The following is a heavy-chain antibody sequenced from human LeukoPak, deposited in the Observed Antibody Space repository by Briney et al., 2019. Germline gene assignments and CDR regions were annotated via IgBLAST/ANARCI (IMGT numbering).Heavy chain of an antibody. D-gene: IGHD3-22*01. Sequence: GGSLRLSCAASGFTFSSYSMNWVRQAPGKGLEWVSSISSSSGYIYYADSVKGRFTISRDNAKNSLHLQMNSLRAEDTAVYYCARNYDSSGYGYNWFDPWGQGTLVTVSS. CDR3: ARNYDSSGYGYNWFDP. CDR1: GFTFSSYS. V-gene: IGHV3-21*01. CDR2: ISSSSGYI. J-gene: IGHJ5*02.